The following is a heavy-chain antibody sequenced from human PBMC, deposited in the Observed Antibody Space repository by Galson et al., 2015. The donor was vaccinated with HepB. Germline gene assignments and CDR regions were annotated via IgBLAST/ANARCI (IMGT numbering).Heavy chain of an antibody. J-gene: IGHJ2*01. CDR3: ARGPTTVSIPFWYFDL. CDR2: IIPFYGPT. D-gene: IGHD4-17*01. Sequence: SVKVSCKASGHTLTTYSISWVRHAPGQGLEWMGGIIPFYGPTNYAQNFQGRVTITADESMSTAYIELSSLRSEDTAVYYCARGPTTVSIPFWYFDLWGRGTLVTVSS. CDR1: GHTLTTYS. V-gene: IGHV1-69*13.